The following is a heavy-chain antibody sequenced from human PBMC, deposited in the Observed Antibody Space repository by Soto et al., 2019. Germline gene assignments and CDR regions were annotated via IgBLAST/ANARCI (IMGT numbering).Heavy chain of an antibody. CDR1: GYRFSSYW. D-gene: IGHD3-16*01. V-gene: IGHV5-51*01. Sequence: PGESLKISCKGSGYRFSSYWSAWVRQMPGKGREWMGIIYPGDSDTRDSPSFEGQVTISADKSTSTASLQWSSLKPSDTAMYYCARQGSNGAYYYYGMDVWGQGTTVTVSS. J-gene: IGHJ6*02. CDR3: ARQGSNGAYYYYGMDV. CDR2: IYPGDSDT.